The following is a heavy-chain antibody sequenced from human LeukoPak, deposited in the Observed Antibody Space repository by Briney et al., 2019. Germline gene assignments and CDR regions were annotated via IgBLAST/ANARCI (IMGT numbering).Heavy chain of an antibody. D-gene: IGHD6-19*01. J-gene: IGHJ4*02. CDR2: VKPDGSDK. Sequence: QPGGSLRLSCAASGFTFSSYAMSRVRQAPGKGLGWVANVKPDGSDKYYVDSVKGRFTISRDNAKNSLYLQMNSLRAEDTAVYYCARDPYGSGWYKGFDYWGQGTLVTVSS. V-gene: IGHV3-7*03. CDR1: GFTFSSYA. CDR3: ARDPYGSGWYKGFDY.